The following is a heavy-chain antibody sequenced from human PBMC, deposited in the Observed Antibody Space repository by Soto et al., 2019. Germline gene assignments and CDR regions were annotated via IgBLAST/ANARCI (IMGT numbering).Heavy chain of an antibody. Sequence: PSETLSLTCAVYGGSFSGYYWSWIRQPPGKGLEWIGSIYYSGSTYYNPSLKSRVTISVDTSKNQFSLKLSSVTAADTAVYYCARHLVSGITIFGVVSYGMDVWGQGTTVTVSS. CDR3: ARHLVSGITIFGVVSYGMDV. CDR1: GGSFSGYY. D-gene: IGHD3-3*01. CDR2: IYYSGST. J-gene: IGHJ6*02. V-gene: IGHV4-34*01.